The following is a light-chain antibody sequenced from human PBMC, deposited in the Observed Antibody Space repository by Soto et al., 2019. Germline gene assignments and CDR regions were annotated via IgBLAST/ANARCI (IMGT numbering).Light chain of an antibody. J-gene: IGLJ1*01. CDR3: QSYDRSLSGSF. V-gene: IGLV2-8*01. CDR2: EVN. Sequence: QSVLTQPPSASGSPGQSVAIFCTGTSSDVGGYNYVSWYQQHPGKAPKLMIYEVNKRPSGVPDRFSGSKSGNTASLTVSGLQAEDEADYYCQSYDRSLSGSFFGTGTKLTVL. CDR1: SSDVGGYNY.